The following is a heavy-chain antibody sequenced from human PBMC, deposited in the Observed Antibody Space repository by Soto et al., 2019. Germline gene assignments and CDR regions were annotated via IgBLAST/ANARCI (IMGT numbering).Heavy chain of an antibody. CDR2: ISYDGSNK. Sequence: QVQLVEAGGGVVQPGRSLRLSCAASGFTFSSYGMHWVRQAPGKGLEWVAVISYDGSNKYYADSVKGRFTISRDNSKNTLYLQMKSLRAEDTAVYYCAKDDLTRIAAAGTADFDYWGQGTLVTVSS. CDR1: GFTFSSYG. V-gene: IGHV3-30*18. D-gene: IGHD6-13*01. J-gene: IGHJ4*02. CDR3: AKDDLTRIAAAGTADFDY.